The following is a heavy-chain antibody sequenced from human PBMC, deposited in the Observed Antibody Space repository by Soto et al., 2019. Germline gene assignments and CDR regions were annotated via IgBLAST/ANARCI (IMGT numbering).Heavy chain of an antibody. CDR1: GGSLKNSG. Sequence: QLELVQSGAEVMEPGSSVKVSCKSSGGSLKNSGINWVRQAPGQGLEWVGGIIPIIGTPNYLQRLQTRVTISADGSTNTAFLELGSLRFDDTAIYYCARERDGSGSLSYYFDQWGQGTLVTVSS. V-gene: IGHV1-69*01. J-gene: IGHJ4*02. D-gene: IGHD3-10*01. CDR3: ARERDGSGSLSYYFDQ. CDR2: IIPIIGTP.